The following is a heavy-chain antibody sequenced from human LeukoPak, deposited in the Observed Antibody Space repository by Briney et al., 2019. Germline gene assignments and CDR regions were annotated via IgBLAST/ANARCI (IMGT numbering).Heavy chain of an antibody. CDR1: GSTFSSYG. CDR2: IWYDGSNK. Sequence: GGSLRLSCAASGSTFSSYGTHWVRQAPGKGLEWVAVIWYDGSNKYYADSVKGRFTISRDNSKNTLYLQMNSLRAEDTAVYYCARSSGYVKAHIDYWGQGTLVTVSS. J-gene: IGHJ4*02. V-gene: IGHV3-33*01. D-gene: IGHD5-12*01. CDR3: ARSSGYVKAHIDY.